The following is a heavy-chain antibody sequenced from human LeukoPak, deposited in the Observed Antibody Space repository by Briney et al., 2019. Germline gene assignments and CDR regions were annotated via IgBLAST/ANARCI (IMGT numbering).Heavy chain of an antibody. CDR2: IKEEGNEK. J-gene: IGHJ5*02. V-gene: IGHV3-7*04. D-gene: IGHD3-3*02. Sequence: GGSLRLSCTASGLTFSNYWMGWGREAPGTGLEWGGSIKEEGNEKHYVDSVKGRVTISRDNSENSRYLHMNTLRAENTPVCYTATAKSFTFAPWGQGILVTVSS. CDR3: ATAKSFTFAP. CDR1: GLTFSNYW.